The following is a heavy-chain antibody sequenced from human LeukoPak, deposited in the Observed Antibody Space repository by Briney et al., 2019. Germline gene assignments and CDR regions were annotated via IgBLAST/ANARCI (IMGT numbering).Heavy chain of an antibody. Sequence: ASVKVSCKASGDTFTSYYMHWVRQAPGQGLEWMGIINPSGGSTSYAQKFQGRVTMTRDTSTSTVYMELSSLRSEDTAVYCCARDTSSGTYSGSNWDPEYWFDPWGQGTLVTVSS. V-gene: IGHV1-46*01. CDR3: ARDTSSGTYSGSNWDPEYWFDP. J-gene: IGHJ5*02. D-gene: IGHD1-26*01. CDR1: GDTFTSYY. CDR2: INPSGGST.